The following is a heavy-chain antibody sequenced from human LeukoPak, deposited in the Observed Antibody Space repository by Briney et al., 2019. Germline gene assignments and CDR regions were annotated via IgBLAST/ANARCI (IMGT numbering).Heavy chain of an antibody. D-gene: IGHD6-13*01. Sequence: GGSPRLSCAASEFTFSSYGMHWVRQAPGKGLEWVAVISYDGSNKYYADSVKGRFTISRDNSKNTLYLEVNSLRAEDTAVYYCANSHSSSWAYFDYWGQGTLVTVSS. CDR2: ISYDGSNK. CDR3: ANSHSSSWAYFDY. V-gene: IGHV3-30*18. J-gene: IGHJ4*02. CDR1: EFTFSSYG.